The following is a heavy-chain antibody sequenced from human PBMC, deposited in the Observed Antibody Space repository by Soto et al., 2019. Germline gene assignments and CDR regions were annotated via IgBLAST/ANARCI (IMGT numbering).Heavy chain of an antibody. J-gene: IGHJ3*02. CDR1: GFTFSSYW. D-gene: IGHD3-3*01. CDR3: ASDTIFGVVLDAFDI. V-gene: IGHV3-7*05. CDR2: IKQDGSEK. Sequence: GGSLRLSCAASGFTFSSYWMSWVRQAPGKGLEWVANIKQDGSEKYYVDSVKGRFTISRDNAKNSLYLQMNSLRAEDTAVYYCASDTIFGVVLDAFDIWGQGTMVTVSS.